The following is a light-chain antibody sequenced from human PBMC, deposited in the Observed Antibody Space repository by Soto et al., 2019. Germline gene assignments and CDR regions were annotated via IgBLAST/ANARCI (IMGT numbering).Light chain of an antibody. V-gene: IGKV2-28*01. CDR2: LGS. CDR1: QSLLHSNGYNY. CDR3: MQALQTPWT. Sequence: DIVMTQSPLSLPVTPGEPASISCRSSQSLLHSNGYNYLDWYLQKPGQSPQLLIYLGSNRASGVPDRFGGSRSGTDSTLKISRVEADDVGVYYCMQALQTPWTFGRGTKVEIK. J-gene: IGKJ1*01.